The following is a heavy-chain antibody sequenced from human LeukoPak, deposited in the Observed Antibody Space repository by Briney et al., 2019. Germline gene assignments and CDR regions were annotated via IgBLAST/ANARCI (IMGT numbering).Heavy chain of an antibody. J-gene: IGHJ4*02. V-gene: IGHV1-18*01. D-gene: IGHD3-16*01. CDR1: GYTFTSYG. CDR3: AREQFTSGYFDY. Sequence: ASVKVSCKASGYTFTSYGISWVRQAPGQGLEWMGWISAYNGNTNYAQKFQGRVTMTRDTSISTAYMELSRLRSDDTAVYYCAREQFTSGYFDYWGQGTLVTVSS. CDR2: ISAYNGNT.